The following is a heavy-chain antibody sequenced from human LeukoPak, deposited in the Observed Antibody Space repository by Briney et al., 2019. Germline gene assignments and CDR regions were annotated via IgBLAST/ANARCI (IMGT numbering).Heavy chain of an antibody. CDR3: ARHSLGYCSGGNCYPDY. D-gene: IGHD2-15*01. V-gene: IGHV5-51*01. CDR2: IYSGGSDT. J-gene: IGHJ4*02. Sequence: GESLKISCKGSGYTFTNYWIGWVRQMPGKGLEWMGIIYSGGSDTRYSPSFQGQATISVDKSISTAYLQWTSLKASDTAIYYCARHSLGYCSGGNCYPDYWGQGTLVTVSS. CDR1: GYTFTNYW.